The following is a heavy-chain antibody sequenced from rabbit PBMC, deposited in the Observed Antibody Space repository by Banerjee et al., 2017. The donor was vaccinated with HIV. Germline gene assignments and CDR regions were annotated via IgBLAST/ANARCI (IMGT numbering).Heavy chain of an antibody. Sequence: QSLEESGGDLVKPGASLTLTCTASGFTLSSYYMCWVRQAPGKGLEWIACIDTSSGTTYYASWAKGRFTISKTSSTTVTLQMTSLTAADTATYFCAREYTINSGDWGLWGPGTLVTVS. J-gene: IGHJ4*01. CDR3: AREYTINSGDWGL. D-gene: IGHD1-1*01. CDR1: GFTLSSYY. V-gene: IGHV1S40*01. CDR2: IDTSSGTT.